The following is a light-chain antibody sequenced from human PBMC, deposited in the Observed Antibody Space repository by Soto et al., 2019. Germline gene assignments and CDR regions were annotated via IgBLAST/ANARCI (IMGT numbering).Light chain of an antibody. V-gene: IGKV4-1*01. Sequence: DIVMTQSPDSLAVSLGERATINCKSSQSVLYSSNNKNYLAWYQQKPGQPPKLLIYWASTRESGVPDRFSGSESVTDFTLTISSLQAEDVAVYYCQQYYSAPWTFGQRTKVEIK. J-gene: IGKJ1*01. CDR2: WAS. CDR1: QSVLYSSNNKNY. CDR3: QQYYSAPWT.